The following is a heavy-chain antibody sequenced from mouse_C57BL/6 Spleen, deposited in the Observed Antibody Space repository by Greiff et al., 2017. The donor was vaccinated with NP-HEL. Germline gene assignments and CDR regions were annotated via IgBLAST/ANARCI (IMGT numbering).Heavy chain of an antibody. CDR1: GYAFSSSW. J-gene: IGHJ4*01. Sequence: VQLQQSGPELVKPGASVKISCKASGYAFSSSWMNWVKQRPGKGLEWIGRIYPGDGDTNYNGKFKGKATLTADKSSSTAYMQLSSLTSEDSAVYFCARDGTTVVDYWGQGTSVTVSS. D-gene: IGHD1-1*01. V-gene: IGHV1-82*01. CDR2: IYPGDGDT. CDR3: ARDGTTVVDY.